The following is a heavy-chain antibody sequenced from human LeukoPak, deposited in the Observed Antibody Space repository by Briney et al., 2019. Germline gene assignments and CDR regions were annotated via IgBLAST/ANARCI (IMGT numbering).Heavy chain of an antibody. CDR3: ARDTARHYYYDSSGPNWFDP. CDR2: IIPILGIA. Sequence: ASVKVSCKASGGTFSSYAISWVRQAPGQGLEWMGRIIPILGIANYAQKFQGRVTITADKSTSTAYMELSSLRSEDTAVYDCARDTARHYYYDSSGPNWFDPWGQGTLVTVSS. D-gene: IGHD3-22*01. J-gene: IGHJ5*02. CDR1: GGTFSSYA. V-gene: IGHV1-69*04.